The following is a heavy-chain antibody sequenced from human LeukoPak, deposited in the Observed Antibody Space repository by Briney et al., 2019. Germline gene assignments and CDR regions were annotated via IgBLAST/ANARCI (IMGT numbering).Heavy chain of an antibody. V-gene: IGHV4-31*03. D-gene: IGHD3-16*01. CDR2: IYYSGST. CDR1: GGSISSGGYY. CDR3: ARGGPFPFDY. J-gene: IGHJ4*02. Sequence: SQTLSLTCTVSGGSISSGGYYWSWIRQHPGKGLEWIGYIYYSGSTYYNPSLKSRVTISVDTSKNQFSLKLSSVTAADTALYYCARGGPFPFDYWGQGTLVTVSS.